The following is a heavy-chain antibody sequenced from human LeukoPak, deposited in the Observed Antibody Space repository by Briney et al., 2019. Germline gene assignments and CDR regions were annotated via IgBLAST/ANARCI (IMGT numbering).Heavy chain of an antibody. CDR3: ARVAIAAADY. Sequence: GGSLRLSCAASGFTFSSYEMNWVRQAPGKGLXXVSYISRSGSTIYYADSVKGRFTISRDNAKNSLYLQMNSLRAEDTAVYYCARVAIAAADYWGQGTLVTVSS. CDR1: GFTFSSYE. CDR2: ISRSGSTI. V-gene: IGHV3-48*03. D-gene: IGHD6-13*01. J-gene: IGHJ4*02.